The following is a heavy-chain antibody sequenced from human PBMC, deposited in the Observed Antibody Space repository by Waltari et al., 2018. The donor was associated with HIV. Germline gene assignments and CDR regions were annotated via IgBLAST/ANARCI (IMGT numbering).Heavy chain of an antibody. CDR3: ARVPHYDLGGNYALDV. Sequence: QVQLVQSGAEVKKPGASVKVSCKASGYTFTNYDINWVRQAPGQGLEWLGWMSPNSGDTGYAQNFQGRVTMTRDTSTSTSYMGLSSLRSDDTAVYYCARVPHYDLGGNYALDVWGQGTTVSVSS. CDR2: MSPNSGDT. D-gene: IGHD3-22*01. V-gene: IGHV1-8*01. CDR1: GYTFTNYD. J-gene: IGHJ6*02.